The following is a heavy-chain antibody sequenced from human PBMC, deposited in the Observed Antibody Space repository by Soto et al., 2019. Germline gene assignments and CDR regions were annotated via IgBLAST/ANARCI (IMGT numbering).Heavy chain of an antibody. CDR1: GGTFSSYA. CDR2: IIPIFGTA. D-gene: IGHD3-10*01. CDR3: ARNMVRGETDYYYYGMDV. J-gene: IGHJ6*02. V-gene: IGHV1-69*01. Sequence: QVQLVQSGAEVKKPGSSVKVSCKASGGTFSSYAISWVRQAPGQGLEWMGGIIPIFGTANYAQKFQGRVTITADESTSTAYMELSSLRSEDTAAYYCARNMVRGETDYYYYGMDVWGQGTTVTVSS.